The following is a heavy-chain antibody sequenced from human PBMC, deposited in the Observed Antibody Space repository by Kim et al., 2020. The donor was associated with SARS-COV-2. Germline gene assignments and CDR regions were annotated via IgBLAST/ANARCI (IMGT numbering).Heavy chain of an antibody. D-gene: IGHD3-22*01. CDR3: AKEYYDSSGYLSSYDAFDI. Sequence: KGRFTISRDNSNNRLYVQMNSLRGEDTAVYYCAKEYYDSSGYLSSYDAFDIWGQGTMVTVSS. J-gene: IGHJ3*02. V-gene: IGHV3-23*01.